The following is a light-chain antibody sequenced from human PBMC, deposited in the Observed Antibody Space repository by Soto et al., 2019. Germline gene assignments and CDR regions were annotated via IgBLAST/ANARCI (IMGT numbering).Light chain of an antibody. CDR1: QSVSSSY. V-gene: IGKV3-20*01. CDR3: QQYGSSPPWT. J-gene: IGKJ1*01. Sequence: ELVLTQSPATLSLSPGERATLSCRASQSVSSSYLAWYQQKPGQAPRLLIYGASSRATGIPGRFSGSGSGTDFTLTISRLEPEDFAVYYCQQYGSSPPWTFGQGTKVDIK. CDR2: GAS.